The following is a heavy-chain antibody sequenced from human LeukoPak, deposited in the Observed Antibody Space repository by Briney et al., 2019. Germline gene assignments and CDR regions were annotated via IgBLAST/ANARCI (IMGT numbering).Heavy chain of an antibody. CDR3: ASSPVITRD. CDR2: INSDGSRI. D-gene: IGHD3-22*01. J-gene: IGHJ4*02. CDR1: GITFSNYW. Sequence: GGSLRLSCAASGITFSNYWMHWVRQAPGKGLEWVSRINSDGSRITYADSVKGRFAISRDNAKNTLYLQMNSLRVEDTAVYYCASSPVITRDWGQGTLVTVSS. V-gene: IGHV3-74*01.